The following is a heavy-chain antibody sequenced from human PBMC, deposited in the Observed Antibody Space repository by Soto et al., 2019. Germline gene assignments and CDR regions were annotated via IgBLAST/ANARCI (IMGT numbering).Heavy chain of an antibody. CDR1: GGTFSSYT. Sequence: QVQLVQSGAEVKKPGSSVKVSCKASGGTFSSYTISWVRQAPGQGLEWMGRIIPILGIANYAQKFQGRVTITAAKATSTADMELSSLRSEDTAVYYCAMEYCSATSCYKDYWGQGTLVTVSS. D-gene: IGHD2-2*02. V-gene: IGHV1-69*02. CDR3: AMEYCSATSCYKDY. J-gene: IGHJ4*02. CDR2: IIPILGIA.